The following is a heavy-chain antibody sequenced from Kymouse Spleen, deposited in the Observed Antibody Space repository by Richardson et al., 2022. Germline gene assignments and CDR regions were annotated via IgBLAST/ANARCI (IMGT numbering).Heavy chain of an antibody. D-gene: IGHD3-10*01. CDR2: ISWNSGSI. J-gene: IGHJ4*02. V-gene: IGHV3-9*01. Sequence: EVQLVESGGGLVQPGRSLRLSCAASGFTFDDYAMHWVRQAPGKGLEWVSGISWNSGSIGYADSVKGRFTISRDNAKNSLYLQMNSLRAEDTALYYCAKDRDMVRGVIIDYWGQGTLVTVSS. CDR3: AKDRDMVRGVIIDY. CDR1: GFTFDDYA.